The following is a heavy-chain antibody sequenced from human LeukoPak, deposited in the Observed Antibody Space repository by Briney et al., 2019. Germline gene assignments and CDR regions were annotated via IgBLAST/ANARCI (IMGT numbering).Heavy chain of an antibody. V-gene: IGHV4-59*01. CDR3: AREGTAGTNLNWFDS. J-gene: IGHJ5*01. D-gene: IGHD1-1*01. Sequence: SETLSLTCSVSGGSISTYYWSWIRQPPGKGLGWIGYIHYSGNTNYNPSLKSRVTISVDTSKNQFSLKVSSVTAADTAVYYCAREGTAGTNLNWFDSWGQGTLVTVSS. CDR2: IHYSGNT. CDR1: GGSISTYY.